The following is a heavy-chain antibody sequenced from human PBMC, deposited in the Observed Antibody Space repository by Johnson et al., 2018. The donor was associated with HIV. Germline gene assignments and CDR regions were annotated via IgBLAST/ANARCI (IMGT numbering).Heavy chain of an antibody. J-gene: IGHJ3*02. CDR2: IRYDGSNK. Sequence: QVQLVESGGGVVQPGGSLRLSCAASGFTFSSYGMHWVRPAPGKGLEWVAFIRYDGSNKYYADSVKGRFTITRDNSKNTLYLQMNSLRAEDTAVYYCAKGRWEATTYDDAFDIWGQGTMVTVSS. CDR3: AKGRWEATTYDDAFDI. D-gene: IGHD1-26*01. CDR1: GFTFSSYG. V-gene: IGHV3-30*02.